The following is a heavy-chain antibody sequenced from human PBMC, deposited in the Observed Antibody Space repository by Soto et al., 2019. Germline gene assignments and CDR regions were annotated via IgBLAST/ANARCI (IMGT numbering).Heavy chain of an antibody. J-gene: IGHJ5*02. CDR1: GYTFTSYG. Sequence: ASVKVSCKGSGYTFTSYGISWVRQAPGKGLEWMGWISAYNGNTNYAQKLQGRVTMTTDTSTSTAYMELRSLRSDDTAVYYCARVIAVAGPSDYWFGPWGQGTLVTVSS. CDR3: ARVIAVAGPSDYWFGP. CDR2: ISAYNGNT. D-gene: IGHD6-19*01. V-gene: IGHV1-18*01.